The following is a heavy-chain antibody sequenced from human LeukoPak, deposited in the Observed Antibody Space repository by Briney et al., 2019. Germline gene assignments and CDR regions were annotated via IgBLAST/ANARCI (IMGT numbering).Heavy chain of an antibody. CDR2: ISGSSSTI. V-gene: IGHV3-48*01. Sequence: GGPLRLSCAASGFTFSSYTMNWVRHAPGKGLEWVSYISGSSSTIYYADSVKGRFTVSRDNAKNSLYLQMNSLRVEDKAVYYCARDDYKYNSDHWGQGTLVTVSS. J-gene: IGHJ4*02. CDR3: ARDDYKYNSDH. CDR1: GFTFSSYT. D-gene: IGHD1-1*01.